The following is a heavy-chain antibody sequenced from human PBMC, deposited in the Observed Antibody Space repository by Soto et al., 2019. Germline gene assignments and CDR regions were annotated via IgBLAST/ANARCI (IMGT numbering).Heavy chain of an antibody. J-gene: IGHJ6*02. D-gene: IGHD5-12*01. V-gene: IGHV1-69*01. CDR1: GGTFSSYA. CDR2: IIPIFGTA. CDR3: ARDGMSGYIVATISNYYSGMDV. Sequence: QVQLVQSGAEVKKPGSSVKVSCKASGGTFSSYAISWVRQAPGQGLEWMGGIIPIFGTANYAQKFQGRVTITADESTSTAYMELSSLRSEDTAVYYCARDGMSGYIVATISNYYSGMDVWGQGTKVTVSS.